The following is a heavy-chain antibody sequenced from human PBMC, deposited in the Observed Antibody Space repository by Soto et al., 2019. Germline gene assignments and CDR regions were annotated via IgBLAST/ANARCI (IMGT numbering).Heavy chain of an antibody. D-gene: IGHD6-25*01. V-gene: IGHV1-18*01. CDR1: GYTFTSYG. Sequence: ASVKVSCKASGYTFTSYGISWVRQAPGQGLEWMGWISAYNGNTNYAQKLQGRVTMTTDTSTSTAYMKLRSLRSDDTAAYYCTRALECSSGREPPCSYYMDVWGKGTTVTVSS. CDR3: TRALECSSGREPPCSYYMDV. CDR2: ISAYNGNT. J-gene: IGHJ6*03.